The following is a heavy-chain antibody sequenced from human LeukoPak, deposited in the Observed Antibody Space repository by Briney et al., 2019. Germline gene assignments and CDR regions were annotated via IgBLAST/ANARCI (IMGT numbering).Heavy chain of an antibody. CDR2: IYHSGST. J-gene: IGHJ4*02. CDR1: GYSISSGYY. Sequence: PSETLSLTCAVSGYSISSGYYWGWVRQPPGKGLEWIGGIYHSGSTYYNPSLKSRVTISVDTSKNQFSLKLSSVTAADTAVYYCARTPYSNYGDYWGQGTLVTVSS. CDR3: ARTPYSNYGDY. V-gene: IGHV4-38-2*01. D-gene: IGHD4-11*01.